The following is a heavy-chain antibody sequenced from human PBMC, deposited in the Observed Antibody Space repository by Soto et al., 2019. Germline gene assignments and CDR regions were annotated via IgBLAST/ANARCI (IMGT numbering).Heavy chain of an antibody. D-gene: IGHD3-22*01. CDR3: ASDGSSGYYFVGTANWFDP. Sequence: QVQLVQSGAEVKKPGASVKVSCKASGYTFTSYYMHWVRQAPGQGLEWMGIINPSGGSTSYAQKFRGRVNMTRDRSTVTVYMELSSLRSEDMAVYYCASDGSSGYYFVGTANWFDPWGQGTLVTVSS. J-gene: IGHJ5*02. CDR2: INPSGGST. V-gene: IGHV1-46*01. CDR1: GYTFTSYY.